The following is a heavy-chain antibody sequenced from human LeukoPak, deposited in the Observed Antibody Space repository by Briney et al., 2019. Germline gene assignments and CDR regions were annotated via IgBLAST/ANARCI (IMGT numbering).Heavy chain of an antibody. J-gene: IGHJ4*02. CDR1: GFTFDDYA. Sequence: GGSLRLSCSASGFTFDDYAVSWFRPAPGKGLEWVGFIRSKAFGGTPEYAASVRGRFTISRDDSKSIAYLQMNSLKTEDTAVYYCTRNTVTVHFDYWSQGTLVTVSS. V-gene: IGHV3-49*03. D-gene: IGHD4-17*01. CDR2: IRSKAFGGTP. CDR3: TRNTVTVHFDY.